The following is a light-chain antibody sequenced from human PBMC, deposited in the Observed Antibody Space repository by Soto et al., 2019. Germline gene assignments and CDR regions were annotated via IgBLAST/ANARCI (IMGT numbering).Light chain of an antibody. CDR1: QSVSSY. V-gene: IGKV3-11*01. CDR2: DAS. Sequence: EIALTQSKATLSLSPGERATLSCRASQSVSSYLLWYQQKPGQAPRLLIYDASNRATGIPARFSGSGSETDFTLTISSLEPEDFAVYYCQHRMNWPLTFGQGTRLEIK. J-gene: IGKJ5*01. CDR3: QHRMNWPLT.